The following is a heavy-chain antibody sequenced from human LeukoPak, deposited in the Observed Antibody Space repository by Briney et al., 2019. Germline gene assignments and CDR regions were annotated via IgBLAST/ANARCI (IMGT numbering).Heavy chain of an antibody. Sequence: SETLSLTCAVYGGSFSGYYWSWLRQPPGKGLGWTGEINHSGSTNYNPSLKSRVTISVDTSKNQFSLKLSSVTAADTAVYYCARKRVIVATLRAQRSPFFDIWGQGTMVTVSS. J-gene: IGHJ3*02. CDR3: ARKRVIVATLRAQRSPFFDI. CDR2: INHSGST. D-gene: IGHD5-12*01. CDR1: GGSFSGYY. V-gene: IGHV4-34*01.